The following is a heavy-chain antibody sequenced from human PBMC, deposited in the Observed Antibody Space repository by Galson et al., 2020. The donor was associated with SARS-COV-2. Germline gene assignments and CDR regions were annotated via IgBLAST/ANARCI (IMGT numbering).Heavy chain of an antibody. Sequence: GGSLRLSCAASGFTFRSYDMHWVRQATGKGLEWVSAIGTAGDTYYPGSVKGRFTISRENAKNSLYLQMNSLRAGDTAVYYCARGDIVVVPAAISYYYYYMDVWGKGTTVTVSS. CDR2: IGTAGDT. D-gene: IGHD2-2*02. CDR3: ARGDIVVVPAAISYYYYYMDV. CDR1: GFTFRSYD. J-gene: IGHJ6*03. V-gene: IGHV3-13*01.